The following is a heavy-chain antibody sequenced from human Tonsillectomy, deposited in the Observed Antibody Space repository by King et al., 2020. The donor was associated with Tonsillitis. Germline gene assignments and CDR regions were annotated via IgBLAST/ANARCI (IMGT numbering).Heavy chain of an antibody. CDR3: ATSHYYDSSGYYY. V-gene: IGHV5-51*01. D-gene: IGHD3-22*01. Sequence: VQLVESGAEMKKPGESLKISCKGSGYSFTNYWIGWLRQMPGKGLEWIGIIYPGDSDTRYSPSFQGQVTISADKSISTAYLQWCSLKASDTAMYYCATSHYYDSSGYYYWGQGTLVTVSS. CDR1: GYSFTNYW. CDR2: IYPGDSDT. J-gene: IGHJ4*02.